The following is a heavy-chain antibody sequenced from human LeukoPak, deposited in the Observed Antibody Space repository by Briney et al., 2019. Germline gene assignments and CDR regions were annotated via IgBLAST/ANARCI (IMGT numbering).Heavy chain of an antibody. CDR2: ISSGAEVT. CDR3: AKDGDRGLGDYPNWFDP. J-gene: IGHJ5*02. CDR1: GFTFSNYA. Sequence: GGSLRLSCAASGFTFSNYAMIWVRQVPGKGLEWVSSISSGAEVTYYADSVRGRFTISRDNSKSKLLMQMNSLRAEDTAVYYCAKDGDRGLGDYPNWFDPWGQGTLVTVSS. V-gene: IGHV3-23*01. D-gene: IGHD4-17*01.